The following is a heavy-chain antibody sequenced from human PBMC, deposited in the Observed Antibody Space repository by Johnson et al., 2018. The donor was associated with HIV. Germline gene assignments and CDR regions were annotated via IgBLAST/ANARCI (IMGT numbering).Heavy chain of an antibody. CDR2: IRYDGSNK. J-gene: IGHJ3*02. CDR3: ATELLRTEHDVLDI. Sequence: QMQLVESGGGVVQPGRSLRLSCAASGFTFSSYGMHWVRQAPGKGLEWVAFIRYDGSNKYYADSVKGRFTISRDNSKNMLYLQMNSLRAEDTAVYYCATELLRTEHDVLDIWGQGTLVTVSS. D-gene: IGHD3-10*01. V-gene: IGHV3-30*02. CDR1: GFTFSSYG.